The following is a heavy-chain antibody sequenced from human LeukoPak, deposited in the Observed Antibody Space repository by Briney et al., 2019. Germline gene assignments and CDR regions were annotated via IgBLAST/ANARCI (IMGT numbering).Heavy chain of an antibody. V-gene: IGHV3-11*06. D-gene: IGHD6-6*01. CDR1: GFTFSDDY. CDR2: ISSRNNYT. J-gene: IGHJ4*02. Sequence: PGGSLRLSCAPSGFTFSDDYMSWIRKATGRGLVWLSYISSRNNYTNYAVSVKGRFTISRDNAKHSLYLQMNSLRAEDTAVYYCARGEEYSSSSGPVDYWGQGTLVTVSS. CDR3: ARGEEYSSSSGPVDY.